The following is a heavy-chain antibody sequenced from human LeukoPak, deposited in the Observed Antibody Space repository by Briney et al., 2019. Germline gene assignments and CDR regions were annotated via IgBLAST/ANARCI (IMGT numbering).Heavy chain of an antibody. Sequence: ASVKVSCKASGYTFITYYMHWVRQAPGQGLEWMGWISAYNGNTNYAQKLQGRVTMTTDTSTSTAYMELRSLRSDDTAVYYCARGVHLGDSSEDYWGQGTLVTASS. D-gene: IGHD3-22*01. CDR3: ARGVHLGDSSEDY. J-gene: IGHJ4*02. CDR1: GYTFITYY. V-gene: IGHV1-18*04. CDR2: ISAYNGNT.